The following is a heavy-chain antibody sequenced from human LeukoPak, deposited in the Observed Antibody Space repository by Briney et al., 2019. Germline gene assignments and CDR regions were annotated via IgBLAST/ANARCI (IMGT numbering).Heavy chain of an antibody. CDR2: IYSGGST. Sequence: GGSLRLSCAASGFTVSSNYMSWVRQAPGKGLEWVSVIYSGGSTYYADSVKGRFTISRDNSKNTLYLQMNSLRAEDTAVYYCARGAAGYSSSWYGGWFDPWGQGTLVTVSS. V-gene: IGHV3-53*01. J-gene: IGHJ5*02. CDR1: GFTVSSNY. CDR3: ARGAAGYSSSWYGGWFDP. D-gene: IGHD6-13*01.